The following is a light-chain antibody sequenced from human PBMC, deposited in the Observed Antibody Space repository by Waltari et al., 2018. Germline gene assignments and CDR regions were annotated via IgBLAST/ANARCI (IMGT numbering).Light chain of an antibody. V-gene: IGLV3-19*01. CDR2: GKN. Sequence: SSELTQDPAVSVALGPTVRIPCQGNSLSSYYASWYQQKPGQAPVIVSYGKNNRPSGIPDRFSGSSSGNTASLTITGAQAEDEADYYCNSRDSSGNLVVFGGGTKLTVL. CDR1: SLSSYY. J-gene: IGLJ2*01. CDR3: NSRDSSGNLVV.